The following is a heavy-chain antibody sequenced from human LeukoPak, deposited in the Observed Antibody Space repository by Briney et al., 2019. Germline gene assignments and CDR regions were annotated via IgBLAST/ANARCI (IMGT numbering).Heavy chain of an antibody. V-gene: IGHV3-7*04. Sequence: PGGSLRLSWAASGFTFSGYRMSWVRQAPGKGLEWLANIKSDGSEKYYVDSVKGRSTISRDNAKNSLYLQMNSLRPEDTAVYYCARISRYGLDYWGQGTLVTVSS. CDR3: ARISRYGLDY. D-gene: IGHD3-16*01. CDR2: IKSDGSEK. J-gene: IGHJ4*02. CDR1: GFTFSGYR.